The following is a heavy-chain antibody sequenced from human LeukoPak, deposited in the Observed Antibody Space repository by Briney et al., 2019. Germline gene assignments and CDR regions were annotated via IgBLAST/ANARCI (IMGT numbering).Heavy chain of an antibody. V-gene: IGHV5-51*01. CDR2: IYPGDSDT. Sequence: GESLKISCKGSGYSFTSYWIGWVRQMPGKGLEWMGIIYPGDSDTRYSPSFQGQVTISADKSISTAYLQWSSLKASDTAMYYCARHEASTVTGPTNDYWGQGTLVTVSS. J-gene: IGHJ4*02. CDR1: GYSFTSYW. D-gene: IGHD4-17*01. CDR3: ARHEASTVTGPTNDY.